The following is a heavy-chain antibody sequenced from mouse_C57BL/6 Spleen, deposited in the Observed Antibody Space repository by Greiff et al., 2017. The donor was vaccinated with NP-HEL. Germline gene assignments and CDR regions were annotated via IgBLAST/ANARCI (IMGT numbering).Heavy chain of an antibody. J-gene: IGHJ1*03. Sequence: EVQRVESGGGLVKPGGSLKLSCAASGFTFSDYGMHWVRQAPEKGLEWVAYISSGSSTIYYADTVKGRFTISRDNAKNTLFLQMTSLRSEDTAMYYCASPTTAGYWYFDVWGTGTTVTVSS. CDR2: ISSGSSTI. CDR1: GFTFSDYG. CDR3: ASPTTAGYWYFDV. D-gene: IGHD1-2*01. V-gene: IGHV5-17*01.